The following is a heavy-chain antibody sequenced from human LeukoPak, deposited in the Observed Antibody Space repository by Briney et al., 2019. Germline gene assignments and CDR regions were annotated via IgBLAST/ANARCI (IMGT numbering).Heavy chain of an antibody. V-gene: IGHV4-59*01. CDR1: GVSINDYL. D-gene: IGHD1-1*01. CDR2: VYNNGRT. CDR3: ARGAGGYRFDP. Sequence: LETLSLTCTVSGVSINDYLWTWIRQPPGKGMEYIGYVYNNGRTFYNPSLKSRVTMSADTSKQQFSLILTFVTAADTAVYYCARGAGGYRFDPWGQGTLVTVSS. J-gene: IGHJ5*02.